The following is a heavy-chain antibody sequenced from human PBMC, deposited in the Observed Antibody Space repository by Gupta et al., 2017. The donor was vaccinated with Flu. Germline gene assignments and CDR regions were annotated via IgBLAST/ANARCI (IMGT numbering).Heavy chain of an antibody. CDR3: GRNDRSGGWHFHL. CDR2: HYWGGVTP. CDR1: ESSFGDYT. J-gene: IGHJ2*01. Sequence: EVHLQESGGGVVRPGGALRLACAASESSFGDYTMRRVRQLPREGPELGGRHYWGGVTPEYLGSVEGRFTVARNNGKKAPYLEIDKLRDEDTAGYHCGRNDRSGGWHFHLWGRGTQGTV. D-gene: IGHD6-19*01. V-gene: IGHV3-20*01.